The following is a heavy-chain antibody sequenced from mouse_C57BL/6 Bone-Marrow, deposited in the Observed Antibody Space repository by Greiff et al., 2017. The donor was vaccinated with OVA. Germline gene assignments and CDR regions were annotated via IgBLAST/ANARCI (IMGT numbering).Heavy chain of an antibody. D-gene: IGHD1-1*01. CDR3: ARRRVYGSSYFDY. CDR1: GYAFSSSW. J-gene: IGHJ2*01. Sequence: VQLQQSGPELVKPGASVKISCKASGYAFSSSWMNWVKQRPGKGLEWIGRIYPGDGDTNYNGKFKGKATLTADKSSSTAYMQLSSLTSEDSAVYFCARRRVYGSSYFDYWGQGTTLTVSS. CDR2: IYPGDGDT. V-gene: IGHV1-82*01.